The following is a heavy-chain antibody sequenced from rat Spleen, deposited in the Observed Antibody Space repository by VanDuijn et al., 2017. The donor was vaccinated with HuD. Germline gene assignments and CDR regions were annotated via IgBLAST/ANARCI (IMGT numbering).Heavy chain of an antibody. D-gene: IGHD1-2*01. Sequence: EVQLVESGGGLVQPGRSLKVSCEASGFTFSNYGMAWVRQAPTKGLEWVATINYDATSTHYRDSVKGRFPISRSYAKSTLFLHMDNLRSEDTATYYCARLGIAAIGNWFSYWGQGVMVTVSS. J-gene: IGHJ2*01. V-gene: IGHV5-29*01. CDR2: INYDATST. CDR1: GFTFSNYG. CDR3: ARLGIAAIGNWFSY.